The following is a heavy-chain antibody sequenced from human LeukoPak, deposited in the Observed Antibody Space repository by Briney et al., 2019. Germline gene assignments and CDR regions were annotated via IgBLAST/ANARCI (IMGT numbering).Heavy chain of an antibody. CDR3: AREGYHGTEDFDY. CDR2: MNPNSGNT. Sequence: ASVKVSCKASGYTFTSYGISWVRQAPGQGLEWMGWMNPNSGNTGYTQTFQGRVTMTRNTSITTAYMELSSLRSEDTAVYYCAREGYHGTEDFDYWGQGTLVIVSS. J-gene: IGHJ4*02. V-gene: IGHV1-8*02. CDR1: GYTFTSYG. D-gene: IGHD3-10*01.